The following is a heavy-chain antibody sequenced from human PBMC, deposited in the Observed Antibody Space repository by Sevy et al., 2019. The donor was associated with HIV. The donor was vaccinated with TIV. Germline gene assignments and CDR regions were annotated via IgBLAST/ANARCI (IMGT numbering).Heavy chain of an antibody. Sequence: SQTLSLTCAISGDRVSSSSSTWTWIRQSPSRGLEWLGRTYCRSKWYNDYAVSMKGRITSNPDTSQNQFSLQLNSVTPEDTAVYYCARGYAGMDVWGQGTTVTVSS. D-gene: IGHD5-12*01. V-gene: IGHV6-1*01. CDR1: GDRVSSSSST. CDR3: ARGYAGMDV. J-gene: IGHJ6*02. CDR2: TYCRSKWYN.